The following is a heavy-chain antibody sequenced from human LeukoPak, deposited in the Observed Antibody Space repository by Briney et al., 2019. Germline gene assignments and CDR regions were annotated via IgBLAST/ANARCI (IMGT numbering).Heavy chain of an antibody. J-gene: IGHJ4*02. CDR2: ISGSGGST. Sequence: GGSLRLSCAASAFTFSSHAMSWVRQAPGKGLEWVSAISGSGGSTYYADSVKGRFTISRDNSKNTLYLQMNSLRAEDTAVYYCAKVQYYYDSSGSLGYYFDYWGQGTLVTVSS. CDR1: AFTFSSHA. CDR3: AKVQYYYDSSGSLGYYFDY. D-gene: IGHD3-22*01. V-gene: IGHV3-23*01.